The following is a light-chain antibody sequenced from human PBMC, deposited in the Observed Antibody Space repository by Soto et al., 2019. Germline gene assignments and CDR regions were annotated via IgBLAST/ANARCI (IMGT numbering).Light chain of an antibody. J-gene: IGLJ1*01. CDR1: SSDVGGYNY. CDR3: SSYTSSPVV. CDR2: DVS. V-gene: IGLV2-14*01. Sequence: QSALTQPASVSGSPGQSITISCTGTSSDVGGYNYVSWYQQHPGKAPKLMIYDVSTRPSGVSNRFSGSKSGNTASLTISGLQAEDEADYYCSSYTSSPVVFGTGTKLTVL.